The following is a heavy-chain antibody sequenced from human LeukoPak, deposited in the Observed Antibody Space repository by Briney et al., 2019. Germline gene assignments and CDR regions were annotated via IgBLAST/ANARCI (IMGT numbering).Heavy chain of an antibody. Sequence: GGSLRLSCAASGFTFSNYEMNWVRQAPGKGLEWVSYISSSGSSINYADSVKGRFTTSRDNAENSLSLQMNSLRAEDTAVYYCSRVACSSTTCYLAYWGQGTLVTVSS. CDR1: GFTFSNYE. CDR2: ISSSGSSI. J-gene: IGHJ4*02. V-gene: IGHV3-48*03. CDR3: SRVACSSTTCYLAY. D-gene: IGHD2-2*01.